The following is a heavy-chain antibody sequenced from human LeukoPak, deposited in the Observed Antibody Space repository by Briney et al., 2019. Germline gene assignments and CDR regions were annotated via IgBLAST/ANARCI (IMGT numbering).Heavy chain of an antibody. D-gene: IGHD3-3*01. CDR1: GYTFTSYY. CDR3: ARGHDFWSGYYVAGMDV. V-gene: IGHV1-46*01. CDR2: INPSGGST. J-gene: IGHJ6*02. Sequence: ASVKVSCTASGYTFTSYYMHWVRQAPGQGLEWMGIINPSGGSTSYAQKFQGRVTMTRDTSTSTVYMELSSLRSEDTAVYYCARGHDFWSGYYVAGMDVWGQGTTVTVSS.